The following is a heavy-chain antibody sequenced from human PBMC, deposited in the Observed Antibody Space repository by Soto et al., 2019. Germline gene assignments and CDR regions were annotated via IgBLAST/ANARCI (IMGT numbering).Heavy chain of an antibody. D-gene: IGHD6-19*01. CDR3: ARAAGDSSGWYGDYYYYYGMDV. Sequence: PSETLSLTCTVSGGSISSSSYYWGWIRQPPGKGLEWIGSIYYSGSTYYNPSLKSRVTISVDTSKNQFSLKLSSVTAADTAVYYCARAAGDSSGWYGDYYYYYGMDVWGQGTTVTVSS. V-gene: IGHV4-39*01. J-gene: IGHJ6*02. CDR2: IYYSGST. CDR1: GGSISSSSYY.